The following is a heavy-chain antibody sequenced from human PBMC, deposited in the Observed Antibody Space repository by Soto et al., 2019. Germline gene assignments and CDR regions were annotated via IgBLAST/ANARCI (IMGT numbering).Heavy chain of an antibody. CDR2: IYSSGSS. Sequence: QVQLQESGPGLVKPSETLSLTCTVSGGSVSGGSYYWNWIRQPPGKGLEWIGYIYSSGSSNYNPSLNNRDTISIDAAKNQGAMKLSSLTAADTVVYYCASDLDFGEEDVWGQETTVTVSS. D-gene: IGHD4-17*01. CDR3: ASDLDFGEEDV. J-gene: IGHJ6*02. V-gene: IGHV4-61*01. CDR1: GGSVSGGSYY.